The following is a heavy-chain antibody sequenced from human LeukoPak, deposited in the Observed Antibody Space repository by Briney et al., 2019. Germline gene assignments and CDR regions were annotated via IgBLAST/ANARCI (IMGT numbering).Heavy chain of an antibody. CDR1: GFTFSSYA. D-gene: IGHD3-22*01. V-gene: IGHV3-23*01. J-gene: IGHJ4*02. CDR2: ISGSGGST. CDR3: ARDPNYYDSSGVFDY. Sequence: GGSLRLSCAASGFTFSSYAMSWVRQAPGKGLEWVSAISGSGGSTYYADSVKGRFTISRDNAKNSLYLQMNSLRDEDTAVYYCARDPNYYDSSGVFDYWGQGTLVTVSS.